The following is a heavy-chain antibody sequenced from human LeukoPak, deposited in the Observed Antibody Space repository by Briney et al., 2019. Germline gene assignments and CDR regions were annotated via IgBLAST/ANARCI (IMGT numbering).Heavy chain of an antibody. CDR3: AAVNCSSTSCYYFDY. CDR1: GFTFTSSA. CDR2: VVVGSGNT. Sequence: TSVKVSCKASGFTFTSSAVQWVRQARGQRLEWIGWVVVGSGNTNYAQKFRERVTITRDMSTSTAYMELSSLRSEDTAVYYCAAVNCSSTSCYYFDYWGQGTLVTVSS. V-gene: IGHV1-58*01. D-gene: IGHD2-2*01. J-gene: IGHJ4*02.